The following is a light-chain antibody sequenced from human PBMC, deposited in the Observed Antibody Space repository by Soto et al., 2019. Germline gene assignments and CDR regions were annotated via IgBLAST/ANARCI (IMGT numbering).Light chain of an antibody. CDR2: EDN. CDR1: SGSIATNY. J-gene: IGLJ2*01. V-gene: IGLV6-57*01. Sequence: NFMLTQPHSVSASPGKTVTISCTRSSGSIATNYVQWYQQRPGSSPTTLIYEDNQRPSGVPDRFSGSIDSSSNSASLTISGLKTEDEADYYCQSYDTSTVIFGGGTKVTVL. CDR3: QSYDTSTVI.